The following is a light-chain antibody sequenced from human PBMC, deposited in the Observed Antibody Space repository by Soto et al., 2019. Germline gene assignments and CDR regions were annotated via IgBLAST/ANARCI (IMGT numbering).Light chain of an antibody. CDR2: AAS. CDR1: QSISSY. V-gene: IGKV1-39*01. CDR3: QQSYSRL. J-gene: IGKJ3*01. Sequence: DLQMTQSPSSLSASVGDRVTITCRASQSISSYLNWYQQKPGKAPKLLIYAASSLQSGVPSRFSGSGSGTDFTLTISSLQPEDFATYYCQQSYSRLFGPGTKVDIK.